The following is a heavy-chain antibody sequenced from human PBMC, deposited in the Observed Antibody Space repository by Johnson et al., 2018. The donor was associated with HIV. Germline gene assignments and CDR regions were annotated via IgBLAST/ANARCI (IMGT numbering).Heavy chain of an antibody. CDR1: GFTFDDYA. D-gene: IGHD3-22*01. Sequence: MLLVESGGGVVRPGGSLRLSCVASGFTFDDYAMSWVRQAPGKGLEWVAGLNWNGGGTGYADSVKGRFTMSRDNAKNSLFLQMNSLRAEDSALYYCARVAMYDSNGDYSYDAFDIWGQGTMVTVSS. CDR2: LNWNGGGT. V-gene: IGHV3-20*04. CDR3: ARVAMYDSNGDYSYDAFDI. J-gene: IGHJ3*02.